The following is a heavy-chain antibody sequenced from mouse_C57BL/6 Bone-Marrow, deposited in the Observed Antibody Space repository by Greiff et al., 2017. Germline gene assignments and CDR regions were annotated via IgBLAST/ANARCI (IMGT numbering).Heavy chain of an antibody. D-gene: IGHD1-1*01. Sequence: QVQLQQSGPELVKPGASVKLSCKASGYTFTSYDINWVKQRPGQGLEWIGWIYPRDGSTTYNEKFKGKDTLTVDTSSRTAYMELHSLTSEDSAVYFCARLEFDGSSGYWYFDVWGTGTTVTVSS. J-gene: IGHJ1*03. CDR3: ARLEFDGSSGYWYFDV. CDR1: GYTFTSYD. V-gene: IGHV1-85*01. CDR2: IYPRDGST.